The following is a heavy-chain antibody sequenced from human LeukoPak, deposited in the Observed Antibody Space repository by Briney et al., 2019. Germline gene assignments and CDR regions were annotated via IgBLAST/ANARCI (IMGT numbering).Heavy chain of an antibody. CDR2: INPSGGST. CDR1: GYTFTSYY. D-gene: IGHD6-13*01. CDR3: ARGPGIAAAGRYYYGMDV. V-gene: IGHV1-46*01. J-gene: IGHJ6*02. Sequence: ASVKVSCKASGYTFTSYYMHWVRQAPGQGLEWMGIINPSGGSTSYAQKFQGRVTMTRDTSTSTVYMELSSLRSEDTAVYYCARGPGIAAAGRYYYGMDVWGQGTTVTVSS.